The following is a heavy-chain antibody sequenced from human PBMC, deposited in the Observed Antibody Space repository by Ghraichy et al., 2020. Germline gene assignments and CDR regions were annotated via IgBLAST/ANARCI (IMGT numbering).Heavy chain of an antibody. CDR1: GGSISSYY. J-gene: IGHJ3*02. D-gene: IGHD1-14*01. Sequence: SETLSLTCTVSGGSISSYYYNWIRQSAGRGLEWIGRIYTSGSTNNNPSLKSRVTMSIDTAKSQFSLKLSSVTAADTAVYYCARGSLEEPHVFDIWGQGTMVTVSS. CDR3: ARGSLEEPHVFDI. CDR2: IYTSGST. V-gene: IGHV4-4*07.